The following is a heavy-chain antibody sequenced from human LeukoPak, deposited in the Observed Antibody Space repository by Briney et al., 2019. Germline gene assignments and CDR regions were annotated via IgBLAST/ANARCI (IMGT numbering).Heavy chain of an antibody. CDR1: GYAFTSYY. Sequence: ASVKVSCKASGYAFTSYYISWVRQAPGQGLEWMGWISTYNGNTNYAQKFQGRVTMTRDTSISTAYMELSRLRSDDTAVYSCARSRGLFSSWYADYWGQGTLVTVSS. CDR3: ARSRGLFSSWYADY. V-gene: IGHV1-18*01. D-gene: IGHD6-13*01. J-gene: IGHJ4*02. CDR2: ISTYNGNT.